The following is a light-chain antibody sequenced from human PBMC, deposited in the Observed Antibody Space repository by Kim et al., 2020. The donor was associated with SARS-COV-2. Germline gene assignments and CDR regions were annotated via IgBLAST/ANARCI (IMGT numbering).Light chain of an antibody. V-gene: IGLV3-1*01. CDR1: KLGDKY. J-gene: IGLJ3*02. CDR2: QDN. Sequence: SVSPGQTASITCSGDKLGDKYACWYQQQPGQSPVLVIYQDNKRPSGIPERFSGSNSGNTATLTISGTQAMDEAAYFCQAWDSSTAVFGGGTQLTVL. CDR3: QAWDSSTAV.